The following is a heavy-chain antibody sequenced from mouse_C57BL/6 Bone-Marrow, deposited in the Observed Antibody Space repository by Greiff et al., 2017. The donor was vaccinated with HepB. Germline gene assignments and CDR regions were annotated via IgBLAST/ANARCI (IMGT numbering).Heavy chain of an antibody. D-gene: IGHD1-1*01. CDR2: IDPSDSYT. CDR1: GYTFTSYW. V-gene: IGHV1-50*01. J-gene: IGHJ4*01. CDR3: ARSYYGSTLYAMDY. Sequence: QVQLQQPGAELVKPGASVKLSCKASGYTFTSYWMQWVKQRPGQGLEWIGEIDPSDSYTNYTQKFKGKATLTVDTSSSTAYMQLSSLTSEDSAVYYCARSYYGSTLYAMDYWGQGTSVTGSS.